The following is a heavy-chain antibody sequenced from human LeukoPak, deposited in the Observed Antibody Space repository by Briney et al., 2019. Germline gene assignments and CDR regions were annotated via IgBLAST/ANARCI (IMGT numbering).Heavy chain of an antibody. CDR1: GGSVSSGSFF. CDR2: MYYSGNT. CDR3: ARVRDYYDSSGYSRYYFDY. J-gene: IGHJ4*02. V-gene: IGHV4-39*01. D-gene: IGHD3-22*01. Sequence: SETLSLTCTVSGGSVSSGSFFWGWIRQFPGKGLEWIESMYYSGNTYYNPSLKSRVAISVDTSKNQFSLKLSSVTAADTAVYYCARVRDYYDSSGYSRYYFDYWGQGTLVTVSS.